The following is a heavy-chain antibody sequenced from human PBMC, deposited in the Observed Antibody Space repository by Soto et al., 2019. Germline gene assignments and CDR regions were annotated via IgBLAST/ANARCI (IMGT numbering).Heavy chain of an antibody. CDR3: ARASGSSYWFDP. CDR1: GYTFTSYG. J-gene: IGHJ5*02. CDR2: ISAYNGNT. Sequence: QVQLVQSGAEVKKPGASVKVSCKASGYTFTSYGISWVRQAPGQGLEWMGWISAYNGNTNYAQKLQGRVTMTTDTSASPAYMELRSLRSEDTAVYYCARASGSSYWFDPWGQGTLVTVSS. V-gene: IGHV1-18*01. D-gene: IGHD1-26*01.